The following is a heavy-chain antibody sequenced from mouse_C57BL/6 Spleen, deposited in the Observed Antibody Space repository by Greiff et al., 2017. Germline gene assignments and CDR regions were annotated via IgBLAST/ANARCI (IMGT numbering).Heavy chain of an antibody. CDR1: GYTFTSYW. Sequence: QVQLQQPGAELVKPGASVKMSCKASGYTFTSYWITWVKQRPGKGLEWIGDIYPGSGSTNYNEKFKSKATLTVDTSSSSAYMQLSSLTSEDSAVYYCSRSRGYHWYFDGWGTGTTVTVAS. V-gene: IGHV1-55*01. D-gene: IGHD3-1*01. CDR2: IYPGSGST. CDR3: SRSRGYHWYFDG. J-gene: IGHJ1*03.